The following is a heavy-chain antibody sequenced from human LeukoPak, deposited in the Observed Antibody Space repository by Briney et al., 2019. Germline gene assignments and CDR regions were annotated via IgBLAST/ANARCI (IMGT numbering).Heavy chain of an antibody. V-gene: IGHV3-23*01. CDR2: ISGSGGST. CDR1: GFTFSSYA. Sequence: GGSLRLSCAASGFTFSSYAMSWVRQAPGKGLEWVLAISGSGGSTYYADSVKGRFTISRDNSKNTLYLQMNSLRAEDTAVYYCASSSSWIDYYFDYWGQGTLVTVSS. D-gene: IGHD6-13*01. CDR3: ASSSSWIDYYFDY. J-gene: IGHJ4*02.